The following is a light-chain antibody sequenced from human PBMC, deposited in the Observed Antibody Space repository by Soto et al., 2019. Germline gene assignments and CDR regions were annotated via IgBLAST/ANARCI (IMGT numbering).Light chain of an antibody. CDR2: GAS. J-gene: IGKJ4*01. Sequence: DIPMTQSPPSLSASVGDRVTITCRASQSISNYLNWYQQKVGKAPQLLIYGASNLQSGVPARFSGSGSGTDFTLTIRDLQPEDFATFYCQQSYSAPLTFGGGIKVEIK. CDR3: QQSYSAPLT. V-gene: IGKV1-39*01. CDR1: QSISNY.